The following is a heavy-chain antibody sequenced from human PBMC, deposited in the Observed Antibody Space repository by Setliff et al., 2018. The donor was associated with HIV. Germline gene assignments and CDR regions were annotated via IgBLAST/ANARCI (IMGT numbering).Heavy chain of an antibody. V-gene: IGHV1-2*04. Sequence: ASVKVSCKASGYTFTGYYMHWVRQAPGQGLEWMGWINPNSGGTNYAQKFQGWVTMTRDTSISTAYMELSRLRSDDTAVYYCARDPEAAAGIRYPGNAFGIWGQGTMVTVSS. CDR3: ARDPEAAAGIRYPGNAFGI. CDR2: INPNSGGT. CDR1: GYTFTGYY. D-gene: IGHD6-13*01. J-gene: IGHJ3*02.